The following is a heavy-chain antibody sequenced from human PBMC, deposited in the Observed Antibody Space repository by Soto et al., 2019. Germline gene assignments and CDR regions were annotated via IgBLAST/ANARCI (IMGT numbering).Heavy chain of an antibody. CDR1: GYTFTSYA. Sequence: ASVTVSCKASGYTFTSYAMHWVRQAPGQRLEWMGWINAGNGNTKYSQKFQGRVTITRDTSASTAYMELSSLRSEDTAVYYCARVLVGATPVDYWGQGTLVTVPQ. D-gene: IGHD1-26*01. CDR3: ARVLVGATPVDY. CDR2: INAGNGNT. V-gene: IGHV1-3*01. J-gene: IGHJ4*02.